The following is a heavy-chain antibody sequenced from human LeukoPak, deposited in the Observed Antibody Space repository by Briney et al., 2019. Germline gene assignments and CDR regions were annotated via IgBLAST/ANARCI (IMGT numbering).Heavy chain of an antibody. CDR1: GDSISSYY. CDR2: FHITGST. J-gene: IGHJ4*02. CDR3: ASMSQPSGSFDL. V-gene: IGHV4-4*07. Sequence: SETLSLTCTVSGDSISSYYWSWIRQPAGKGLEWIGRFHITGSTTYNPSLKSRVTITVDTSRNQFSLKLRSVTAADTAVYYCASMSQPSGSFDLWGQGTLVTVSS. D-gene: IGHD3-10*01.